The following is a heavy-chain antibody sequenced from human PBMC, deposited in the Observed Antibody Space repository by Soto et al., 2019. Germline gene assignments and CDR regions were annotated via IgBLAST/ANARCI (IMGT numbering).Heavy chain of an antibody. V-gene: IGHV1-8*01. CDR3: ASTGREGTHYYYYYMDV. CDR1: GYTFTSYD. CDR2: MNPNSGNT. D-gene: IGHD3-10*01. Sequence: GASVKVSCKASGYTFTSYDINWVRQATGQGLEWMGWMNPNSGNTGYAQKFQGRVTMTRNTSISTAYMELSSLRSEDTAVYYCASTGREGTHYYYYYMDVWGKGTTVTVSS. J-gene: IGHJ6*03.